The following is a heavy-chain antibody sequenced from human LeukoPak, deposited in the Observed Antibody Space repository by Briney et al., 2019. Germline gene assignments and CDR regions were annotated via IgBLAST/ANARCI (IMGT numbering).Heavy chain of an antibody. V-gene: IGHV1-69*13. CDR3: ARVYNRGSGYENWFDP. CDR1: GGTFSSYA. D-gene: IGHD3-3*01. J-gene: IGHJ5*02. Sequence: SVKVSCKASGGTFSSYAISWVRQAPGQGLEWMGGIIPIFGTANYAQKFQGRVTITADESTSVAYMELRSLRSDDTAVYYCARVYNRGSGYENWFDPWGQGTLVTVSS. CDR2: IIPIFGTA.